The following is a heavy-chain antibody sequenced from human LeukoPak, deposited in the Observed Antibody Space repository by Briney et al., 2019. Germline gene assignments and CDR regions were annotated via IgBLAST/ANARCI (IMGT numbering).Heavy chain of an antibody. CDR3: ARGPAAITYCYYYYMDV. D-gene: IGHD2-2*01. CDR2: ISSSSSYI. Sequence: GGSLRLSCAASGFTFSSYSMNWVRQAPGKGLEWVSSISSSSSYIYYADSVKGRFTISRDNAKNSLYLQMNSLRAEDTAVYYCARGPAAITYCYYYYMDVWGKGTTVTVSS. J-gene: IGHJ6*03. V-gene: IGHV3-21*01. CDR1: GFTFSSYS.